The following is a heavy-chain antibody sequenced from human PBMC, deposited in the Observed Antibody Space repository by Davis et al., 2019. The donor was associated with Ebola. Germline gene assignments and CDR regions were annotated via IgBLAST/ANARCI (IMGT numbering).Heavy chain of an antibody. CDR2: IIPIFGTA. D-gene: IGHD6-19*01. CDR3: AKGLEVAPPRTRFMDV. J-gene: IGHJ6*03. V-gene: IGHV1-69*13. Sequence: SVKVSCKASGGTFSSYAISWVRQAPGQGLEWMGGIIPIFGTANYAQKFQGRVTITADESTSTAYMELSSLRAEDTAEYYCAKGLEVAPPRTRFMDVWGKGTTVIVSS. CDR1: GGTFSSYA.